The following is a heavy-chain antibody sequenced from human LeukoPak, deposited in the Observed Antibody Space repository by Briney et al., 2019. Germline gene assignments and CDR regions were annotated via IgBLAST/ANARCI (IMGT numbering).Heavy chain of an antibody. CDR1: GFTFSGSA. CDR2: IRSKANSYAT. CDR3: TRHSIVVVPAAKTGTSIYYMDV. D-gene: IGHD2-2*01. J-gene: IGHJ6*03. Sequence: GGSLRLSCAASGFTFSGSAMHWVRQASGKGLEWVGRIRSKANSYATAYAASVKGRFTISRDDSKNTAYLQMNSLKTEDTAVYYCTRHSIVVVPAAKTGTSIYYMDVWGKGTTVTVSS. V-gene: IGHV3-73*01.